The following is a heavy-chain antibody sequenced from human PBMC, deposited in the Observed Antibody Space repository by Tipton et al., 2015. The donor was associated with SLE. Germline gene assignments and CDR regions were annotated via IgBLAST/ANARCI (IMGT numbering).Heavy chain of an antibody. Sequence: PGLVKPSETLSLTCTVSGGSISTYYWSWIRQPPGKGLEWIGYISYSGSTNYYPSLKSRVTISVDTSKDHFSLKLRSVTAADTAVYYCARHVLFFFDGGGYYFDYWGQGTLVTVSS. CDR1: GGSISTYY. CDR2: ISYSGST. V-gene: IGHV4-59*08. J-gene: IGHJ4*02. D-gene: IGHD3-22*01. CDR3: ARHVLFFFDGGGYYFDY.